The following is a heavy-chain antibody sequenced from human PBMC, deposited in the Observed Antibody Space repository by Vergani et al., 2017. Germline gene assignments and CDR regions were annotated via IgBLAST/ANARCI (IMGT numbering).Heavy chain of an antibody. CDR1: GFTFSSYE. D-gene: IGHD2/OR15-2a*01. CDR2: ISSSGSTI. J-gene: IGHJ4*02. V-gene: IGHV3-48*03. Sequence: VQLVESGGGLVQPGGSLRLSCAASGFTFSSYEMNWVRQAPGKGLEWVSYISSSGSTIYYADSVKGRFTISRDNAKNSLYLQMNSLRAEDTAVYYCARDNTPRKFDYWGQGTLVTVSS. CDR3: ARDNTPRKFDY.